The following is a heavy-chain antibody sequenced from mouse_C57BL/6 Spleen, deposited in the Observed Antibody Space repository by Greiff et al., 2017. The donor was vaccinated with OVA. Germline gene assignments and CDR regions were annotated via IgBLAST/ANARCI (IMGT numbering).Heavy chain of an antibody. V-gene: IGHV3-6*01. CDR3: ARDWEGPVYYAMDY. J-gene: IGHJ4*01. CDR1: GYSITSGYY. CDR2: ISYDGSN. Sequence: EVQLQESGPGLVKPSQSLSLTCSVTGYSITSGYYWNWIRQFPGNKLEWMGYISYDGSNNYNPSLKNRISITRDTSKNQFFLKLNSVTTEDTATYYCARDWEGPVYYAMDYWGQGTSVTVSS. D-gene: IGHD3-3*01.